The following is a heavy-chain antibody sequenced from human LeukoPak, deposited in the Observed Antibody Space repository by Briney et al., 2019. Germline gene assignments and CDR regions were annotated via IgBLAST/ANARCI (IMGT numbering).Heavy chain of an antibody. V-gene: IGHV1-69*05. CDR1: GGTFNSYA. CDR2: IIPIFGTA. D-gene: IGHD3-22*01. Sequence: SVKVSCKASGGTFNSYAISWVRQAPGQGLEWMGGIIPIFGTANYAQKFQGRVTITTDESTSTAYMELSSLRSEDTAVYYCARDALQRDLNYYDSSGYYDYWGQGTLVTVSS. CDR3: ARDALQRDLNYYDSSGYYDY. J-gene: IGHJ4*02.